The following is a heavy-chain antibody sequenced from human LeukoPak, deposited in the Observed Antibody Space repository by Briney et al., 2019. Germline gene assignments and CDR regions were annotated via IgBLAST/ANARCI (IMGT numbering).Heavy chain of an antibody. D-gene: IGHD1-7*01. Sequence: SQTLSLTCTVSGGSISSGGYYWSWIRQHPGKGLEWIGYIYYSGSTYYNPSLKSRVTISVDTSKNQFSLKLSSVTAADTAVYYCARGTGTTNMYYFDYWGQGTLVAVSS. CDR3: ARGTGTTNMYYFDY. J-gene: IGHJ4*02. V-gene: IGHV4-31*03. CDR1: GGSISSGGYY. CDR2: IYYSGST.